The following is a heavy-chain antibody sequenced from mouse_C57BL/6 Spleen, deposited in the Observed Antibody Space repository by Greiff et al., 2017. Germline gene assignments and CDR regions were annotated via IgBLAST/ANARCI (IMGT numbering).Heavy chain of an antibody. J-gene: IGHJ2*01. CDR1: GFSLTTFGMG. V-gene: IGHV8-8*01. D-gene: IGHD2-3*01. CDR2: IWWDDDK. CDR3: ARIAYDGYFVRGFDY. Sequence: QVTLKESGPGILQPSQTLSLTCSFSGFSLTTFGMGVGWIRQPSGKGLEWLAHIWWDDDKYYNPALKSQLTISKDTSKNQVFLKIANVDTADTATYDCARIAYDGYFVRGFDYWGQGTTLTVSS.